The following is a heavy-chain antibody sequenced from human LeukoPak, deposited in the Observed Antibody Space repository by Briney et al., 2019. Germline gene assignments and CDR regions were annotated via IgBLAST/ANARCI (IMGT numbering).Heavy chain of an antibody. J-gene: IGHJ5*02. CDR3: AKGGAVAHNWFDP. V-gene: IGHV3-9*01. Sequence: GGSLRLSCAASGFTFYDYAMHWVRQAPGKGLEWVSGISWNSGSIGYADSVKGRFTISRDNAKNSLYLQMNSLRAEDTALYYCAKGGAVAHNWFDPWGQGTLVTVSS. D-gene: IGHD6-19*01. CDR1: GFTFYDYA. CDR2: ISWNSGSI.